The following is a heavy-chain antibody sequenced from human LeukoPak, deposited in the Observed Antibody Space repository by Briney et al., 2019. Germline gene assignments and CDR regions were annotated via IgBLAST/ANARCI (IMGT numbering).Heavy chain of an antibody. V-gene: IGHV3-74*01. Sequence: GGSLRLSCAASGNYWMHWVRQAPGKGLVWVSHINSDGSWTSYADSVKGRFTISKDNAKNTVYLQMNSLRAEDTAVYYCARDSDSSGHYYMDYFDYWGQGALVTVSS. CDR3: ARDSDSSGHYYMDYFDY. CDR1: GNYW. D-gene: IGHD3-22*01. J-gene: IGHJ4*02. CDR2: INSDGSWT.